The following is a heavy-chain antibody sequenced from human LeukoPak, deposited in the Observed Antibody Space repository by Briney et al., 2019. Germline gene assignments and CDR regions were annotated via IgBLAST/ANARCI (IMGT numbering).Heavy chain of an antibody. CDR2: IIPIPGIA. J-gene: IGHJ5*02. D-gene: IGHD4-11*01. Sequence: SVKVSCKASGGTFSSYTISWVRQAPGQGLEWMGRIIPIPGIANYAQKFQGRVTITADKSTSTVYMELSSLNSEDTAVYYCARATVTTYGWFDPWGQGTLVTVSS. V-gene: IGHV1-69*02. CDR1: GGTFSSYT. CDR3: ARATVTTYGWFDP.